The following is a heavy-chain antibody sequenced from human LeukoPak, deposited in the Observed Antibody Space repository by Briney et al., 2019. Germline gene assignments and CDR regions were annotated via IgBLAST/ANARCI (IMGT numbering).Heavy chain of an antibody. CDR1: GFTVSSNY. J-gene: IGHJ5*02. CDR3: AREVYYYDSSGYHLNWFDP. D-gene: IGHD3-22*01. Sequence: GGSLRLSCAASGFTVSSNYMSWVRQAPGKGLEWVSVIYSGGSTYYADSVKGRFTISRDNSKNTLYLQMNSLRAEDTAVYYCAREVYYYDSSGYHLNWFDPWGQGTLVTVSS. CDR2: IYSGGST. V-gene: IGHV3-53*01.